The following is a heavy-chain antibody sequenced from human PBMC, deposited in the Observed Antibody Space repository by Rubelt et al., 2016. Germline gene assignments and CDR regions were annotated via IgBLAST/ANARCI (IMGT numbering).Heavy chain of an antibody. J-gene: IGHJ3*02. CDR3: ARGSWFRGAFDI. CDR2: TNPNSGGT. CDR1: GYTFTSYY. V-gene: IGHV1-2*04. Sequence: QVQLVQSGAEVKKPGASVKVSCKASGYTFTSYYMHWVRQAPGQGLEWMGWTNPNSGGTNYAQKCQGWVTMTRDTSISTAYMGLSRLRSDETAVYYCARGSWFRGAFDIWGQGTMVTASS. D-gene: IGHD6-13*01.